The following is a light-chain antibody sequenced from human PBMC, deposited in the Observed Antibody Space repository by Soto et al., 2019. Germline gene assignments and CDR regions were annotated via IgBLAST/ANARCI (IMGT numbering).Light chain of an antibody. Sequence: EIVMTQSPATLSVSPGERATLSCRASQSVNSNLAWYQQKRGQAPRLLIYEASSRATGIPARFSASGSGTEFILTISSLQSEDFAVYYCEQYNNWPLTFGGGTNVEIK. J-gene: IGKJ4*01. V-gene: IGKV3-15*01. CDR1: QSVNSN. CDR3: EQYNNWPLT. CDR2: EAS.